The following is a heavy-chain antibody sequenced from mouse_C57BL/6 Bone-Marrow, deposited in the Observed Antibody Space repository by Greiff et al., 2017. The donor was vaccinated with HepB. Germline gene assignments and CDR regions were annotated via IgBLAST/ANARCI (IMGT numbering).Heavy chain of an antibody. V-gene: IGHV1-55*01. J-gene: IGHJ4*01. D-gene: IGHD2-4*01. Sequence: QVQLKQPGAELVKPGASVKMSCKASGYTFTSYWITWVKQRPGQGLEWIGDIYPGSGSTNYNEKFKSKATLTVDTSSSTAYMQLSILTSEYSAVYNCARSGERITPYYYAMYYWGQGTSVTVSA. CDR2: IYPGSGST. CDR3: ARSGERITPYYYAMYY. CDR1: GYTFTSYW.